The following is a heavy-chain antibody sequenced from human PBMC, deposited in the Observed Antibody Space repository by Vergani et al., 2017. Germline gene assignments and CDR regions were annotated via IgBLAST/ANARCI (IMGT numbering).Heavy chain of an antibody. CDR2: IWYDGSKE. J-gene: IGHJ6*03. Sequence: QVQLEESGGGVVQPGRSLRLSCAGSGFTLSSHAMHWVRQAPGKGLEWVAFIWYDGSKEYYAASVKGRFTISRDNSKNTLYLQINNLRAADTAVYYCARSGYCAHGVCYMTYYSYIDVWGKGTAVTVSS. D-gene: IGHD2-8*01. V-gene: IGHV3-33*01. CDR1: GFTLSSHA. CDR3: ARSGYCAHGVCYMTYYSYIDV.